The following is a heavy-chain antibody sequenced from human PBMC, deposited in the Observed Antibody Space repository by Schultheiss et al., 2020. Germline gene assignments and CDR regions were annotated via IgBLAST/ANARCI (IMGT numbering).Heavy chain of an antibody. CDR1: GYSFTSYW. D-gene: IGHD4/OR15-4a*01. J-gene: IGHJ6*02. V-gene: IGHV5-51*01. CDR3: ARLPNGVLNGMDV. Sequence: GESLKISCKGSGYSFTSYWIGWVRQMPGKGLEWMGIIYPGDSDTKYNPSFQGQVTTSVDKSISTAYLQWSSLKASDTAMYYCARLPNGVLNGMDVWGQGTTVTVSS. CDR2: IYPGDSDT.